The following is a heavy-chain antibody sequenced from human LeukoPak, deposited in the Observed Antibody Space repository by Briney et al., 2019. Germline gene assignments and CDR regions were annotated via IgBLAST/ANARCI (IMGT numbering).Heavy chain of an antibody. V-gene: IGHV4-38-2*02. Sequence: PSETLSLTCTVSGYSIRSGYYWGWIRQPPGKGLEWVGSMYHSGSTFYNPSLRSRVTISVDTSKNQISLNLRSVTAADTAVYYCARVPGPNWFDPWGQGTLVTVSS. J-gene: IGHJ5*02. CDR2: MYHSGST. CDR1: GYSIRSGYY. CDR3: ARVPGPNWFDP.